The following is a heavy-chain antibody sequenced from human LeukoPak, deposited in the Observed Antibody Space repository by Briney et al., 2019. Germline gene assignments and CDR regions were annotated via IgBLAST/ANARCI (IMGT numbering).Heavy chain of an antibody. CDR1: GGSISSYY. CDR2: IYYSGST. CDR3: ARARYSSAPFDY. J-gene: IGHJ4*02. V-gene: IGHV4-59*01. D-gene: IGHD6-25*01. Sequence: SETLSLTCIVSGGSISSYYWSWIRQPPGKGLVWIGYIYYSGSTNYNPSLKSRVTISVVTSKNQFSLKLSSVTAADTAVYYCARARYSSAPFDYWGQGTLITVSS.